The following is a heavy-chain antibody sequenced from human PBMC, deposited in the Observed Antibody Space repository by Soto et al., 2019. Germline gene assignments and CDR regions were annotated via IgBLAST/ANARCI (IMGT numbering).Heavy chain of an antibody. CDR2: ISYDGSNK. Sequence: QVQLVESGGGVVQPGRSLRLSCAASGFTFSSYAMHWVRQAPGKGLEWVAVISYDGSNKYYADSVKGRFTISRDNSKNTLYLQMNSLRAEDTAVYYCARPSTAMAYYYFDYWRQGTLVTVSS. CDR3: ARPSTAMAYYYFDY. CDR1: GFTFSSYA. V-gene: IGHV3-30-3*01. J-gene: IGHJ4*02. D-gene: IGHD5-18*01.